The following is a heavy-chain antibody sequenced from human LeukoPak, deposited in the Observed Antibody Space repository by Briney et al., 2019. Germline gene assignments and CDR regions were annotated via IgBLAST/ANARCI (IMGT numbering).Heavy chain of an antibody. J-gene: IGHJ4*02. D-gene: IGHD6-13*01. CDR2: INSVGSSR. Sequence: PGGSLRLSCAASGFIFNIYWMHWVRQAPGKGLVWVSRINSVGSSRNYADSVKGRFTISRDHAENTPYRQMNSLRAKDTAVYDCASASSHRIAAGGDYWGQGTLVTVSS. V-gene: IGHV3-74*01. CDR3: ASASSHRIAAGGDY. CDR1: GFIFNIYW.